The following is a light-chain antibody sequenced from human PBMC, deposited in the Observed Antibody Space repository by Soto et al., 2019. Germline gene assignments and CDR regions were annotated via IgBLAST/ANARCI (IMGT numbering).Light chain of an antibody. CDR2: GAS. CDR3: QQYGSSPFT. Sequence: EIVLTQSPGTLSLSPGERATLSCRATQSVISRFLAWYQPKPGQAPRLLIYGASSRATGIPDRFSGSGSGTDFTLTISRLEPEDFAVFYCQQYGSSPFTFGQGTKLEIK. J-gene: IGKJ2*01. V-gene: IGKV3-20*01. CDR1: QSVISRF.